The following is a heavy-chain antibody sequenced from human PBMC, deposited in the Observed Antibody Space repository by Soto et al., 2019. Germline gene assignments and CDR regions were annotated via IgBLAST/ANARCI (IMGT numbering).Heavy chain of an antibody. Sequence: PGGSLRLSCAASGFTFNRHWMTWVRQAPGKGLEWVANIKEDGIDKYYVDSVRGRFTISSDNTKNSLYLQRNSLRAEDTAVYYCSREATRTLGDQLYYYYYMDVWGKGTTVTVSS. CDR1: GFTFNRHW. CDR2: IKEDGIDK. V-gene: IGHV3-7*05. D-gene: IGHD1-1*01. J-gene: IGHJ6*03. CDR3: SREATRTLGDQLYYYYYMDV.